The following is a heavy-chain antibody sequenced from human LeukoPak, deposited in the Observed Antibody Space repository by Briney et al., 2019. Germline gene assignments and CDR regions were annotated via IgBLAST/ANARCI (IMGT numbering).Heavy chain of an antibody. CDR1: GGSISSSSYY. D-gene: IGHD3-22*01. V-gene: IGHV4-39*07. Sequence: SETLSLTCTVPGGSISSSSYYWGWIRQPPGKGLEWIGSIYYSGSTYYNPSLKSRVTISVDTSKNQFSLKLSSVTAADTAVYYCARGGPYYYDSSGNRAFDIWGQGTMVTVSS. CDR2: IYYSGST. J-gene: IGHJ3*02. CDR3: ARGGPYYYDSSGNRAFDI.